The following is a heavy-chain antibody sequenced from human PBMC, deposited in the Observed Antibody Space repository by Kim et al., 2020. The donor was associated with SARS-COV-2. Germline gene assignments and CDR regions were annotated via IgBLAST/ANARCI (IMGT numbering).Heavy chain of an antibody. CDR1: GVSISSYY. J-gene: IGHJ5*02. CDR3: ARHSSSRRDGWFAP. Sequence: SETLSLTCTVSGVSISSYYWSWIRQPPGKGLEWIWYIYYSGSTNYNPSLKSRVTISVDTSKNQFSLKLSPVTAADTAVYSCARHSSSRRDGWFAPWGQGT. V-gene: IGHV4-59*08. CDR2: IYYSGST. D-gene: IGHD6-13*01.